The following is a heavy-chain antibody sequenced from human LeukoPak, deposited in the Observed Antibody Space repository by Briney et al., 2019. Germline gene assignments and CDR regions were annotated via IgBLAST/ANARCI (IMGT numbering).Heavy chain of an antibody. CDR3: TTDLYCSSTSCYSADY. Sequence: GGSLRLSCAASGFTFSNAWMSWVRQAPGKGLEWVGRIKSKTDGGTTDYAAPVKGRFTISRDDSKNTLYLQMNSLKTGDTAVYYCTTDLYCSSTSCYSADYWGQGTLVTVSS. V-gene: IGHV3-15*01. CDR1: GFTFSNAW. J-gene: IGHJ4*02. D-gene: IGHD2-2*01. CDR2: IKSKTDGGTT.